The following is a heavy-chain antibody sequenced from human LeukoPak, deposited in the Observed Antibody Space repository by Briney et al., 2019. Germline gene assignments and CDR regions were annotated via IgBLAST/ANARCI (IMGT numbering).Heavy chain of an antibody. D-gene: IGHD6-19*01. CDR1: GFTFSSYS. Sequence: PGGSLRLSCAASGFTFSSYSMNWVRQAPGKGLEWVSSISSSSSYIYYADSVRGRFTISRDNAKNSLYLQMNSLRAEDTAVYYCARVPGGGLVPQYYYYYMDVWGKGTTVTVSS. V-gene: IGHV3-21*01. CDR3: ARVPGGGLVPQYYYYYMDV. J-gene: IGHJ6*03. CDR2: ISSSSSYI.